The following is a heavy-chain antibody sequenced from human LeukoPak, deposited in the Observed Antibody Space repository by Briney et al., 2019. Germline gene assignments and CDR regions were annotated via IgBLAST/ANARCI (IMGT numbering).Heavy chain of an antibody. D-gene: IGHD3-10*01. CDR2: ISSSSSYR. V-gene: IGHV3-21*01. Sequence: GGSLRLSCAASGFTFSSYSMNWVRQAPGKGLEWVSSISSSSSYRYYADSVKGRFTISRDNAKNSLYLQMNSLRAEDTAVYYCASGITMVRGPTHFDYWGQGTLVIVSS. CDR1: GFTFSSYS. J-gene: IGHJ4*02. CDR3: ASGITMVRGPTHFDY.